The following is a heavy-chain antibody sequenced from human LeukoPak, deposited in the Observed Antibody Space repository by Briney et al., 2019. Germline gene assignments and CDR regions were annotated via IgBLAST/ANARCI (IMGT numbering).Heavy chain of an antibody. J-gene: IGHJ4*02. Sequence: SETLSLTCAVYGGSFSGYYWSWIRQPPGKGLEWIGEINHSGSTNYNPSLKSRVTISVDTSKNQFSLKLSSVTAADTAVYYCASRLRYFGGHFDYWGQGTLVTVSS. D-gene: IGHD3-9*01. CDR3: ASRLRYFGGHFDY. CDR1: GGSFSGYY. CDR2: INHSGST. V-gene: IGHV4-34*01.